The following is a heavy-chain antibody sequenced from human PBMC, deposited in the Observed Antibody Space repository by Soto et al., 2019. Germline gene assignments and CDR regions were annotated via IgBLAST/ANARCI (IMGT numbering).Heavy chain of an antibody. Sequence: SETLSLTCTVSGGSISSYYWSWIRQPAGKGLEWIGRIYTSGSTNYDPSLKSRVTMSVDTSKNQFSLKLSSVTAADTAVYYCARGSWTGWFGELGNWFDPWGQGTLVTVSS. CDR3: ARGSWTGWFGELGNWFDP. CDR1: GGSISSYY. V-gene: IGHV4-4*07. CDR2: IYTSGST. D-gene: IGHD3-10*01. J-gene: IGHJ5*02.